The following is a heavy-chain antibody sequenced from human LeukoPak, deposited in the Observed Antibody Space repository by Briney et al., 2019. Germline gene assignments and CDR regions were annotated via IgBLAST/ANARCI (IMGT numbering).Heavy chain of an antibody. D-gene: IGHD3-3*01. J-gene: IGHJ4*02. CDR3: ARDDHYDFWSGYYIGRGYFDY. Sequence: PGGSLRLSCAASGFTFSSNAMSWVRQAPGQGLEWVSAVSGSGGTTYYADSVKGRFTISRDNSKNTLYLQMNSLRAEDTAVYYCARDDHYDFWSGYYIGRGYFDYWGQGTLVTVSS. CDR1: GFTFSSNA. V-gene: IGHV3-23*01. CDR2: VSGSGGTT.